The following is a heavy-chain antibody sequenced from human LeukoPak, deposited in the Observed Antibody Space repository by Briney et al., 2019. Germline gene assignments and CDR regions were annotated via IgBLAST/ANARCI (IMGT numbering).Heavy chain of an antibody. V-gene: IGHV3-21*06. J-gene: IGHJ3*02. CDR2: IATSSDYI. D-gene: IGHD3-10*01. Sequence: GGSLRLSCAASGFTFSTYSMNWVRQAPGKGLEWVSSIATSSDYIYYAGSMKGRFTISRDNAKNSLYLHMNSLRPDDTAVYYCARGRSITILRGVAISDGFDIWGQGTKVTVS. CDR1: GFTFSTYS. CDR3: ARGRSITILRGVAISDGFDI.